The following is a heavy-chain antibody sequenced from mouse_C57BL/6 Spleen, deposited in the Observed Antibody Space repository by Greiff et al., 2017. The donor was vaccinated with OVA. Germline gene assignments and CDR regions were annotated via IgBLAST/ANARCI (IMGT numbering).Heavy chain of an antibody. D-gene: IGHD3-2*02. J-gene: IGHJ3*01. V-gene: IGHV1-50*01. CDR3: ARCPKTAQGGSSWFAD. CDR1: GYTFTSYW. Sequence: QVQLQQPGAELVKPGASVKLSCTASGYTFTSYWLQWVNQRTGQGLEWIGEIDPSDSYPNYPQQFKGTATLPVDTSSRTAYMQLSSLPSEDAAVYYCARCPKTAQGGSSWFADWGQGTLVTVSA. CDR2: IDPSDSYP.